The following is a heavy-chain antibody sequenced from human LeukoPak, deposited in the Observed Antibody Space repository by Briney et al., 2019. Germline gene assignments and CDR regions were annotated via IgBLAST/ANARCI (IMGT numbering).Heavy chain of an antibody. D-gene: IGHD6-25*01. CDR1: GGSFSGYY. V-gene: IGHV4-34*01. Sequence: SETLSLTCAVYGGSFSGYYWSWIRQPPGKGLEWIGEINHSGSTNYNPSLKSRVTISVDTSKNQFSLKLSSVTAADTDVYYCARGTSYSSATGWFDPWGQGTLVTVSS. CDR2: INHSGST. J-gene: IGHJ5*02. CDR3: ARGTSYSSATGWFDP.